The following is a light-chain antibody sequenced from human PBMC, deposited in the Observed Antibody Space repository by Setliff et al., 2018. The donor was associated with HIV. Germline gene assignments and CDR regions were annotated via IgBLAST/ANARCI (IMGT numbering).Light chain of an antibody. CDR3: CSYAGTKNLV. Sequence: QSVLTQPRSVSGSPGQSVTISCSGTSSDVGGYDYVSWYQQHPGKAPKLIICDVTKRPAGVPDRFSGSKSGNTASLTISGLQGDDEADYYCCSYAGTKNLVFGIGTKVTVL. J-gene: IGLJ1*01. V-gene: IGLV2-11*01. CDR2: DVT. CDR1: SSDVGGYDY.